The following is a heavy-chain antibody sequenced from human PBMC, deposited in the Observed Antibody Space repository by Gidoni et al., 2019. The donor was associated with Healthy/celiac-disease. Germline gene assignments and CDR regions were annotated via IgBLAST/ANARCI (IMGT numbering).Heavy chain of an antibody. CDR2: ISWDGGST. V-gene: IGHV3-43D*04. Sequence: EVQLVESGGVVVQPGGSLRLSCAASGFTFEYYAMHWVRQAPGKGLEWVSLISWDGGSTYYADSVKGRFTISRDNSKNSLYLQMNSLRAEDTALYYCAKGGWFRELFYGMDVWGQGTTVTVSS. CDR1: GFTFEYYA. D-gene: IGHD3-10*01. J-gene: IGHJ6*02. CDR3: AKGGWFRELFYGMDV.